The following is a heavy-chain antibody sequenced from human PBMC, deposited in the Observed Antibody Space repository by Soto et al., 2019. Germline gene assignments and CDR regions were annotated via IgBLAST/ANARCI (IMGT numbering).Heavy chain of an antibody. CDR3: VSGNNSDGRDV. V-gene: IGHV3-66*01. CDR2: INNAGTT. CDR1: GFDASVNF. J-gene: IGHJ6*02. D-gene: IGHD1-20*01. Sequence: EVQLVESGGTLVQPGGSLKLSCAASGFDASVNFMTWVRQAPGKGLEWVTAINNAGTTFYADSAKGRFSISRDDSKNTLYLHMNSLRVEDTARYSCVSGNNSDGRDVWGRGTAVTVSS.